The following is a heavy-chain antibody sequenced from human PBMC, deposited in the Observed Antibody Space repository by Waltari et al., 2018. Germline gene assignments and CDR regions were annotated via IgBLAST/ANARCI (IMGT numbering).Heavy chain of an antibody. CDR1: GGTFSSYS. Sequence: QVQLVQSGAEVKKPGSSVKVSCKASGGTFSSYSLSWVRQAPGQGLEWMGRIIPIFGTANYAQKFQGRVTITADKSTSTAYMELSSLRSEDTAVYYCARDLPLLSSWEGAFDIWGQGTMVTVSS. J-gene: IGHJ3*02. D-gene: IGHD6-13*01. CDR2: IIPIFGTA. V-gene: IGHV1-69*08. CDR3: ARDLPLLSSWEGAFDI.